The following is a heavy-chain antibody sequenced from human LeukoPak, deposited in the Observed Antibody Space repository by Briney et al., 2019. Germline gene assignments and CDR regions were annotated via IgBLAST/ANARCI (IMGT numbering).Heavy chain of an antibody. V-gene: IGHV1-46*01. D-gene: IGHD4-17*01. CDR1: GYIFTSYY. J-gene: IGHJ2*01. Sequence: GASVKVSCMESGYIFTSYYMQWVRQAPGEGVERMGLINPSGASTSYAQRFQGRVTMTRDTSTSTVYMVLSSLRSEDTAVYYCARGVNDYDYWYFDLWGRGTLVTVSS. CDR2: INPSGAST. CDR3: ARGVNDYDYWYFDL.